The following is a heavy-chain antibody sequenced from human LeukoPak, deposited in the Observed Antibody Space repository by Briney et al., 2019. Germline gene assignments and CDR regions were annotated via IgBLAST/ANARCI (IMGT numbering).Heavy chain of an antibody. D-gene: IGHD5-24*01. Sequence: SQTLSLTCAISGDGVSSNSTACNWIRQSPSRGLEWLGRTYYRSKWYNDYAVSVESRITINPDTSKNQSSLQLNSVTPEDTAVYYCARGGQGDGYSADEAFDFWGQGTMVTVSS. J-gene: IGHJ3*01. CDR1: GDGVSSNSTA. V-gene: IGHV6-1*01. CDR2: TYYRSKWYN. CDR3: ARGGQGDGYSADEAFDF.